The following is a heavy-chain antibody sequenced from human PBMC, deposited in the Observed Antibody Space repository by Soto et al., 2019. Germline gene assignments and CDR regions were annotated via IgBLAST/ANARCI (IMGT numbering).Heavy chain of an antibody. CDR2: INPTSGST. Sequence: QVQLVQSGAEVKKPGASVKVSCKASGYTFTNYYIHWVRQAPGQGLEWMGIINPTSGSTIYAPKFQGGVTMIRDTSTSTVYMELSSLRSEDTAVYFCARVHSSGHYNLAYWGQGPLVTVSS. CDR3: ARVHSSGHYNLAY. J-gene: IGHJ4*02. CDR1: GYTFTNYY. V-gene: IGHV1-46*01. D-gene: IGHD1-26*01.